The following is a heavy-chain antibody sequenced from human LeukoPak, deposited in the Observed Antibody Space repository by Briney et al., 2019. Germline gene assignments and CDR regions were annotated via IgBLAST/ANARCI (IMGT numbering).Heavy chain of an antibody. Sequence: PGGSLRLSCAASGFTFSSYAMHWVRQAPGKGLEWVAVISYDGSNKYYADSVKGRFTISRDNSKNTLYLQMNSLRAEDTAVYYCARGNHLLAAAGTFDYWGQGTLVTVSS. V-gene: IGHV3-30-3*01. J-gene: IGHJ4*02. CDR2: ISYDGSNK. D-gene: IGHD6-13*01. CDR3: ARGNHLLAAAGTFDY. CDR1: GFTFSSYA.